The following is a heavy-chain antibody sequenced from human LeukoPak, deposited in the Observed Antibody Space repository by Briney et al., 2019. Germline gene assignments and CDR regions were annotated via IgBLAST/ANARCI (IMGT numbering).Heavy chain of an antibody. V-gene: IGHV4-61*02. CDR3: ARDRGVIVGASNAWFDP. CDR2: IYTSGST. CDR1: GGSISSGSYY. J-gene: IGHJ5*02. D-gene: IGHD1-26*01. Sequence: SQTLSLTCTVSGGSISSGSYYWSWIRQPGGKGLEWIGRIYTSGSTNYNPSRKSRVTISVNTSKNQFSLKLSSVTAADTAVYYCARDRGVIVGASNAWFDPWGQGTLVTVSS.